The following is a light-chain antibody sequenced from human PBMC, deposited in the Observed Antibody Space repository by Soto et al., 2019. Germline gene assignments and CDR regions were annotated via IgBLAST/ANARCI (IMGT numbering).Light chain of an antibody. Sequence: DIQMTQSPSFLSASVGDRVTITCRASQSIGKHLNCYQQKPGKAPKFLVYGVSKLQSGVPSRFTGSGSGTDFTLTVNDLQPEDFATYYCQQSYSSPTTCGQGTRLEIK. V-gene: IGKV1-39*01. CDR3: QQSYSSPTT. CDR2: GVS. J-gene: IGKJ5*01. CDR1: QSIGKH.